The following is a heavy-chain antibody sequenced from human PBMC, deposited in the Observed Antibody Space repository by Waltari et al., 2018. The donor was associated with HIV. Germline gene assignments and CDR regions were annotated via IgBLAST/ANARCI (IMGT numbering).Heavy chain of an antibody. CDR1: GYSFTGHY. J-gene: IGHJ2*01. D-gene: IGHD1-26*01. CDR2: INPKSGVT. V-gene: IGHV1-2*06. Sequence: QVHLVQSGAEVKKPGASVKVSCKASGYSFTGHYIHWVRQAPGHGLEWMGRINPKSGVTHYPQKFQGRVTMARDTANSTGYMDQTRLTSDDTALYDCAGGYFQNDLRGLFDLWGRGTLVTVSS. CDR3: AGGYFQNDLRGLFDL.